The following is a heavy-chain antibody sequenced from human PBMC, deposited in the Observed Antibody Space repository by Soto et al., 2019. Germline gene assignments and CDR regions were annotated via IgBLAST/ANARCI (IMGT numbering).Heavy chain of an antibody. J-gene: IGHJ5*02. V-gene: IGHV4-4*07. CDR3: ARASMNWFDP. Sequence: PSETLSLTGTVSGGSISNYYWTWIRQPAGKGLEWIGRIYTSGSTNYNPSLKSRVTISVDTSKNQFSLKLSSVTAADTAVYYCARASMNWFDPWGQGTQVTVSS. CDR2: IYTSGST. CDR1: GGSISNYY.